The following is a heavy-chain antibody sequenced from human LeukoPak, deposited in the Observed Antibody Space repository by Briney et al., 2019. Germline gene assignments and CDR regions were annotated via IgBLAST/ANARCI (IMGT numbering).Heavy chain of an antibody. J-gene: IGHJ4*02. CDR3: ARAPYAFDY. V-gene: IGHV4-59*01. Sequence: PSETLSLTCTVSGGSISSYYWSWIRQPPGKGLEWIGYIYYSGSTNYNPSLKSRVTISVDTSKNQFSLKLSSVTAADTAVCYCARAPYAFDYWGQGTLVTVSS. CDR1: GGSISSYY. D-gene: IGHD3-16*01. CDR2: IYYSGST.